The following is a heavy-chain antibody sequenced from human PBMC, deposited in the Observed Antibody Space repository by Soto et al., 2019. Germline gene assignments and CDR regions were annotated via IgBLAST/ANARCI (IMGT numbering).Heavy chain of an antibody. CDR1: GFTFSNYA. D-gene: IGHD3-16*01. CDR2: ISGSGGRS. CDR3: AKAYFVWSSEQPYYFDY. V-gene: IGHV3-23*01. J-gene: IGHJ4*02. Sequence: EVQLLDSGGGLVQPGGSLRLSCAASGFTFSNYAMTWVRQGPGKGLEWVSGISGSGGRSYYADSVKGRFTISRDKSKRTLYLHMNSLRATATAVYYCAKAYFVWSSEQPYYFDYWGQGTLVTVSS.